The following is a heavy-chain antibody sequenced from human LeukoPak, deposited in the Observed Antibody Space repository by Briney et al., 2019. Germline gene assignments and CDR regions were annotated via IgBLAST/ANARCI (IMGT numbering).Heavy chain of an antibody. V-gene: IGHV3-48*02. CDR3: TRDQDYGFDY. CDR1: GFSFTSYG. CDR2: ISGSSSAI. D-gene: IGHD4-17*01. J-gene: IGHJ4*02. Sequence: PGGSLRLSCAASGFSFTSYGISWVRQAPGKGLEWVSYISGSSSAIYYADSVKGRFTISRDSAKNSVYLQMNSLRDEDTAVYYCTRDQDYGFDYWGQGTLVTVSS.